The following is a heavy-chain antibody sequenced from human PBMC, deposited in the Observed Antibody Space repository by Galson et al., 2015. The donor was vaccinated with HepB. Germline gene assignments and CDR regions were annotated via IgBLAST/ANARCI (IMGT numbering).Heavy chain of an antibody. Sequence: SMRLSCAASGFTFSNYAVHWVRQAPGKGLEWVAVVSYDGSNKYYADSVKGRFTISRDNSKNTLYLQMNSLRAEDTAMYYCTRDRRAIQPWSSGPYYYYYGIDVWGQGTTVTVSS. CDR3: TRDRRAIQPWSSGPYYYYYGIDV. V-gene: IGHV3-30*04. CDR1: GFTFSNYA. D-gene: IGHD5-18*01. J-gene: IGHJ6*02. CDR2: VSYDGSNK.